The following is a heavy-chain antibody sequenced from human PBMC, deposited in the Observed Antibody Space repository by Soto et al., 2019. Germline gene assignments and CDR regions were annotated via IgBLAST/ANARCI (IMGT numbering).Heavy chain of an antibody. Sequence: GGSLRLSCAASGFTFSSYGMHWVRQAPGKGLEWVAVISYDGSNKYYADSVKGRFTISRDNSKNTLYLQMNSLRAEDTVVYYCAKSYYDFWSGSPGFDPWGQGTLVTVSS. J-gene: IGHJ5*02. CDR3: AKSYYDFWSGSPGFDP. CDR2: ISYDGSNK. D-gene: IGHD3-3*01. CDR1: GFTFSSYG. V-gene: IGHV3-30*18.